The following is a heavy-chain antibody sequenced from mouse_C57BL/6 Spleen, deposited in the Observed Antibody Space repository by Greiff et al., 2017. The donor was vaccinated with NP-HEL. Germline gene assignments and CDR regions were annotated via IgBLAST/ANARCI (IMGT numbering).Heavy chain of an antibody. CDR1: GFTFSSYG. Sequence: EVMLVESGGDLVKPGGSLKLSCAASGFTFSSYGMSWVRQTPDKRLEWVATISSGGSYTYYLDSVKGRFTISRDNAKNTLYLQMSSLKSEDTAMYYCARLSGYYGNYVDAMDYWGQGTSVTVSS. CDR3: ARLSGYYGNYVDAMDY. D-gene: IGHD2-1*01. V-gene: IGHV5-6*01. CDR2: ISSGGSYT. J-gene: IGHJ4*01.